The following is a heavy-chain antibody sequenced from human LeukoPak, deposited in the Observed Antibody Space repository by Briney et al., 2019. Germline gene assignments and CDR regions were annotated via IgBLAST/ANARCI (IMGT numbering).Heavy chain of an antibody. CDR2: INPNSGGT. CDR1: GYTFTGYY. CDR3: ARGRGEYQLLYGELHYYYMDV. V-gene: IGHV1-2*02. Sequence: ASVKVSCKASGYTFTGYYMHWVRQAPGQGLEWMGWINPNSGGTNYAQKFQGRVTMTRDTSISTAYMELSRLRSDDTAVYYCARGRGEYQLLYGELHYYYMDVWGKGTTVTVSS. D-gene: IGHD2-2*02. J-gene: IGHJ6*03.